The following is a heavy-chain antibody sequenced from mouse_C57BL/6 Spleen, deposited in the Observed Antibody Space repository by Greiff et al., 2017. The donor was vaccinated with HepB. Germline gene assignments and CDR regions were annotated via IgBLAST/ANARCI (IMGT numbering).Heavy chain of an antibody. CDR3: ARNWGADYYGSSYGYFDV. CDR2: IWSGGST. Sequence: QVQLKQSGPGLVQPSQSLSITCTVSGFSLTSYGVHWVRQSPGKGLEWLGVIWSGGSTDYNAAFISRLSISKDNSKSQVFFKMNSLQADDTAIYYCARNWGADYYGSSYGYFDVWGTGTTVTVSS. J-gene: IGHJ1*03. CDR1: GFSLTSYG. D-gene: IGHD1-1*01. V-gene: IGHV2-2*01.